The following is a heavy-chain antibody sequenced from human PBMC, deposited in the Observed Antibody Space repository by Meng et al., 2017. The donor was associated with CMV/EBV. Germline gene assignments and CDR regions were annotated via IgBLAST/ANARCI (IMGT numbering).Heavy chain of an antibody. Sequence: SCSASGFTFDGYCMSWVRQAPGKGLEWVSGINWNGGSTGYADSVKGRFTISRDNAKNSLYLQMNSLRAEDTALYYCARVRTASLHFDLWGRGTLVTVSS. J-gene: IGHJ2*01. CDR2: INWNGGST. D-gene: IGHD3-10*01. CDR1: GFTFDGYC. CDR3: ARVRTASLHFDL. V-gene: IGHV3-20*04.